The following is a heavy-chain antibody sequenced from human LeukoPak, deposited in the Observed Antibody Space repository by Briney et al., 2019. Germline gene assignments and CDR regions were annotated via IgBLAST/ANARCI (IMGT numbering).Heavy chain of an antibody. J-gene: IGHJ4*02. CDR1: GFTFDDYG. CDR3: ARRRSCSSTSCYSYYFDY. Sequence: RPGGSLRLSCAASGFTFDDYGMRWVRHVPGKGLEWVSGINWNGGSTVYADSVKGRFTISRDNAKNSLYLQMNSLRAEDTALYYCARRRSCSSTSCYSYYFDYWGQGTLVTVSS. V-gene: IGHV3-20*04. CDR2: INWNGGST. D-gene: IGHD2-2*01.